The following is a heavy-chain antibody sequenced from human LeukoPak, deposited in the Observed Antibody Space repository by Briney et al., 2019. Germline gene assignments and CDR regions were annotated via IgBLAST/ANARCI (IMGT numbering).Heavy chain of an antibody. V-gene: IGHV3-30*04. J-gene: IGHJ4*02. Sequence: PGGSLRLSCAASGFTFSSYAMHWVPQAPGKGLEWVAVISYDGSNKYYADSVKGRFTISRDNSKNTLYLQMNSLRAEDTAVYYCARVRDRALDYWGQGTLVTVSS. CDR3: ARVRDRALDY. CDR2: ISYDGSNK. CDR1: GFTFSSYA. D-gene: IGHD3-22*01.